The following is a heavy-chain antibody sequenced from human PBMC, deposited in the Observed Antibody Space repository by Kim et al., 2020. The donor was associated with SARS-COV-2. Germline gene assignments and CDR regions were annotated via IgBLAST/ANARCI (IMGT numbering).Heavy chain of an antibody. J-gene: IGHJ5*02. D-gene: IGHD3-10*01. CDR2: IYYSGST. Sequence: SETLSLTCTVSGGSISSSSYYWGWIRQPPGKGLEWIGSIYYSGSTYYNPSLKSRVTISVDTSKNQFSLKLSSVTAADTAVYYCARQERNYYGSGVAGNWFDPWGQGTLVTVSS. CDR1: GGSISSSSYY. CDR3: ARQERNYYGSGVAGNWFDP. V-gene: IGHV4-39*01.